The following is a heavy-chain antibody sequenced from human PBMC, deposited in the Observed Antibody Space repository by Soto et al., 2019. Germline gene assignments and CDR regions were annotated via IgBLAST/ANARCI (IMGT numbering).Heavy chain of an antibody. CDR2: ISSNGGST. D-gene: IGHD3-10*01. J-gene: IGHJ5*02. V-gene: IGHV3-64*01. CDR3: AGDRSNYGSGSYFDNWFDP. CDR1: GFTFSSYA. Sequence: GGSLRLSCAASGFTFSSYAMHWVRQAPGKGLEYVSAISSNGGSTYYANSVKGRFTISRDNSKNTLYLQMGSLRAEDMAVYYCAGDRSNYGSGSYFDNWFDPWGQGTLVTVSS.